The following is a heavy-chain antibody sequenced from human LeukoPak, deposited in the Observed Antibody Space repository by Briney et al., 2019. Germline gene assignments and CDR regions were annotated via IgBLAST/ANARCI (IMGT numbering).Heavy chain of an antibody. Sequence: PGGSLRLSCAASGFTFSSYAMHWVRQAPGKGLEWVAVISYDGSNKYYADSVKGRFTISRDSSKNTLYLQMNSLRAEDTAVYYCARIITSHIAAARAMDVWGKGTTVTVSS. CDR2: ISYDGSNK. CDR1: GFTFSSYA. D-gene: IGHD6-13*01. J-gene: IGHJ6*03. V-gene: IGHV3-30-3*01. CDR3: ARIITSHIAAARAMDV.